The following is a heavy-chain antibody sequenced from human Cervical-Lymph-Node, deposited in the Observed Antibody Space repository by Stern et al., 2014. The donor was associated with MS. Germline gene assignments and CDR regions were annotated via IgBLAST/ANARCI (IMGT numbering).Heavy chain of an antibody. CDR3: SRGLTR. D-gene: IGHD3/OR15-3a*01. CDR2: ISVDGTNK. J-gene: IGHJ4*02. CDR1: GLTLSKYA. V-gene: IGHV3-30-3*01. Sequence: VQLVQSGGGGVQPGKSLRLYCVVSGLTLSKYAMHWVRQAPGKCLAWVAVISVDGTNKYYADSVKGRFTISRDTSTNTLYLQMNGLRVNDTSVYFCSRGLTRWGQGTLVTVSS.